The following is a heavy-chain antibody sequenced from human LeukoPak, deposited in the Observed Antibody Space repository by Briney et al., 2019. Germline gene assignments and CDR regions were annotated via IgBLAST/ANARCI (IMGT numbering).Heavy chain of an antibody. Sequence: ASVTLSFTASGYTFTSYGISWVRQAPGQGLEWMGWISAYNGNTNYTQKPQGRVTMTTDTSTSTAYMELRSLRSDDTAVYYCARGNAVVDRKSYDFWSSYLPDFDYWGQGTLVTVSS. J-gene: IGHJ4*02. D-gene: IGHD3-3*01. V-gene: IGHV1-18*01. CDR3: ARGNAVVDRKSYDFWSSYLPDFDY. CDR2: ISAYNGNT. CDR1: GYTFTSYG.